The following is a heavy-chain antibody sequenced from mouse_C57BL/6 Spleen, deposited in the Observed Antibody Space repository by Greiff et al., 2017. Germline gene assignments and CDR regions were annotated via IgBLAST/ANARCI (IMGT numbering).Heavy chain of an antibody. V-gene: IGHV1-69*01. D-gene: IGHD1-1*01. CDR2: IDPSDSYT. CDR1: GYTFTSYW. J-gene: IGHJ4*01. CDR3: ARDGSSYVYAMDY. Sequence: VQLQQPGAELVMPGASVKLSCKASGYTFTSYWMHWVKQRPGQGLEWIGEIDPSDSYTNYNQKFKGKSTLTVDKSSSTAYMQLSSLTSEDSAVYYCARDGSSYVYAMDYWGQGTSVTVSS.